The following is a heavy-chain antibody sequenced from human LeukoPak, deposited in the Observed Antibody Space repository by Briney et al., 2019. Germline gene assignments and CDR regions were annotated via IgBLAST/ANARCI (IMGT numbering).Heavy chain of an antibody. J-gene: IGHJ6*02. CDR2: TYYRSKWYN. V-gene: IGHV6-1*01. Sequence: SQTLSLTRAISGDSVSNNSATWNWIGQSPSRGLEWLGRTYYRSKWYNDYALSVKSRITINPDTSKNQLSLQLNSVTPEDTAVYYCARVFYYGSGIPYAMDVWGQGTTVTVSS. CDR1: GDSVSNNSAT. D-gene: IGHD3-10*01. CDR3: ARVFYYGSGIPYAMDV.